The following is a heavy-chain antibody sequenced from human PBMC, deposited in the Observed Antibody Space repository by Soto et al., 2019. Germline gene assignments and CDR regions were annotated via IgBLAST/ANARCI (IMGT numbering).Heavy chain of an antibody. V-gene: IGHV3-30*18. CDR1: GFTFSSYG. J-gene: IGHJ6*02. CDR2: ISYDGSNK. D-gene: IGHD4-4*01. CDR3: AKDRDHSNYVISGYYDGMDV. Sequence: GGSLRLSCAASGFTFSSYGMHWVRQAPGKGLEWVAVISYDGSNKYYADSVKGRFTISRDNSKKTLFLQMNSLRAEDTAVYYCAKDRDHSNYVISGYYDGMDVWGQGTTVTVSS.